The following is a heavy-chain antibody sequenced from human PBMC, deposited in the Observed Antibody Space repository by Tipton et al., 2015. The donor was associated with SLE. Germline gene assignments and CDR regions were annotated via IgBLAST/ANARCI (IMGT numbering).Heavy chain of an antibody. Sequence: TLSLTCTVSGGSISSSSYYWGWIRQPPGKGLEWIGSIYYSGSTYYNPSLKSRVTISVDTSKNQFSRKLSSVTAADTAVYYCARDGRWLVAGGGMDVGGQGTTVTVSS. CDR2: IYYSGST. D-gene: IGHD6-19*01. CDR3: ARDGRWLVAGGGMDV. V-gene: IGHV4-39*07. J-gene: IGHJ6*02. CDR1: GGSISSSSYY.